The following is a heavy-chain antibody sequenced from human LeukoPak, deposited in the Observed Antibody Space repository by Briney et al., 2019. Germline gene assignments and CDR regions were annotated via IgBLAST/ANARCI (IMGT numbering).Heavy chain of an antibody. V-gene: IGHV2-70*11. J-gene: IGHJ2*01. CDR3: ARSNWGSHWFFDL. Sequence: SGPALAKPTQTLTLTCTFSGFSLTSGVMCVNWFRQPPGKALEWLARVDWDDDKYYGTSLKTRLATSKDSSQNPVVLTITNIDPAETATYYCARSNWGSHWFFDLWGRGTLVTVSS. D-gene: IGHD7-27*01. CDR2: VDWDDDK. CDR1: GFSLTSGVMC.